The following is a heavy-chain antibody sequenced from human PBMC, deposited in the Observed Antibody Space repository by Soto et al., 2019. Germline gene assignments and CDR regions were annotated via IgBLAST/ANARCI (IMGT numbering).Heavy chain of an antibody. CDR3: VRDLRVVAGPPY. CDR2: INSDGSST. Sequence: GGSLRLSCSAAGFTFSSHWMHWVRQAPGKGLVWVSRINSDGSSTTYADSVKGRFTISRDNAKNTLYLQMNSLRAEDTAVYYCVRDLRVVAGPPYWGQGTLVTVSS. D-gene: IGHD3-22*01. CDR1: GFTFSSHW. J-gene: IGHJ4*02. V-gene: IGHV3-74*01.